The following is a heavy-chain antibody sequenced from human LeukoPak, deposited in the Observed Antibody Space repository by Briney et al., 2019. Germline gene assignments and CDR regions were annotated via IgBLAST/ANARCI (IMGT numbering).Heavy chain of an antibody. CDR2: ITWDGGST. V-gene: IGHV3-43*01. J-gene: IGHJ1*01. CDR3: AAEAQRYFHH. Sequence: GGSLRLSCAASGFTFDGYTMHWVRQVPWKGLEWVSLITWDGGSTFYADSVKGRFTISRDNSKNSLSLQMNSLRIEDTASYYCAAEAQRYFHHWGQGTLVTVSS. CDR1: GFTFDGYT.